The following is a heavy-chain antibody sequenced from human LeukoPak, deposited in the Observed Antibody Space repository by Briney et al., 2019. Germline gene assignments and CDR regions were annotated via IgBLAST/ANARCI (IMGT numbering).Heavy chain of an antibody. CDR1: GGSISSYY. J-gene: IGHJ6*03. CDR3: ARDGRGWEPPYYYYYMDV. Sequence: PSETLSLTCTVSGGSISSYYWSWIRQPAGKGLEWIGRIYTSGSTNYNPSLKSRVTISVDTSKNQFSLKLSSVTAADTAVYYCARDGRGWEPPYYYYYMDVWGKGTTVTVSS. D-gene: IGHD1-26*01. V-gene: IGHV4-4*07. CDR2: IYTSGST.